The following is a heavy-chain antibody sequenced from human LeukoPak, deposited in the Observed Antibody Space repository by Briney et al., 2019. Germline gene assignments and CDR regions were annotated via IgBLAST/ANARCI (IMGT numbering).Heavy chain of an antibody. CDR2: IYYSGST. D-gene: IGHD3-3*01. V-gene: IGHV4-30-4*08. Sequence: PSETLSLTCTVSGGSISSGDYYWSWIRQPPGKGLEWIGYIYYSGSTYYNPSLKSRVTISVDTSKNQFSPKLSSVTAADTAVYYCARGWVLRFLEWLPYNWFDPWGQGTLVTVSS. J-gene: IGHJ5*02. CDR3: ARGWVLRFLEWLPYNWFDP. CDR1: GGSISSGDYY.